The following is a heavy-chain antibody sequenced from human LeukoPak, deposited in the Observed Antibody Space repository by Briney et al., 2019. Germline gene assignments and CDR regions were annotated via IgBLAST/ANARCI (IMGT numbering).Heavy chain of an antibody. Sequence: GRSLRLSCAASGFTFSSHGMNWVRQAPGKGLEWVSGISPNGVITYYADSVKGRFTISRDNSKGTVYLQMNSLRPEDTAVYYCAKDDAWLQYGNWGRGTLVTVSS. CDR3: AKDDAWLQYGN. CDR2: ISPNGVIT. D-gene: IGHD5-24*01. J-gene: IGHJ4*02. V-gene: IGHV3-23*01. CDR1: GFTFSSHG.